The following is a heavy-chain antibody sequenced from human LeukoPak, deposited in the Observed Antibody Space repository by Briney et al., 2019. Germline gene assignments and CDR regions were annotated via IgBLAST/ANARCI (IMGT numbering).Heavy chain of an antibody. J-gene: IGHJ5*02. Sequence: SETLSLTCTVSGYSISSGYYWSWIRQPPGKGLEWIGYIYYSGSTNYNPSLKSRVTISVDTSKNQFSLKLSSVTAADTAVYFCARANSGWYSPNYNWFDPWGQGTLVTVSS. CDR1: GYSISSGYY. V-gene: IGHV4-61*01. CDR2: IYYSGST. CDR3: ARANSGWYSPNYNWFDP. D-gene: IGHD6-19*01.